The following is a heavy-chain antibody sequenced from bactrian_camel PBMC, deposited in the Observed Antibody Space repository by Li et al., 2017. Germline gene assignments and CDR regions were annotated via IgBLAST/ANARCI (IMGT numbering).Heavy chain of an antibody. CDR1: GYVDSSVC. CDR2: LQTTGRNT. J-gene: IGHJ4*01. V-gene: IGHV3S1*01. D-gene: IGHD4*01. Sequence: QLVESGGGSVQAGGSLTLSCVASGYVDSSVCMGWFRQAPGKGREGVAVLQTTGRNTAYADSVKGRFTISQDDAKSTLYLQMNSLKREDTAMYYCAADLVDRWFERLGRGQGTQVTVS. CDR3: AADLVDRWFERLG.